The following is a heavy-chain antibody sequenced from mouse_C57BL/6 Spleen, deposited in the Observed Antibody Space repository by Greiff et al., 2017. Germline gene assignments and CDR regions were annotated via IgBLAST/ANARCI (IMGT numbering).Heavy chain of an antibody. J-gene: IGHJ2*01. CDR1: GFTFSSYT. V-gene: IGHV5-9*01. CDR2: ISGGGGNT. D-gene: IGHD4-1*01. CDR3: ARQELYYFDY. Sequence: EVQLVESGGGLVKPGGSLKLSCAASGFTFSSYTMSWVRQTPEKRLEWVATISGGGGNTYYPDSVKGRFTISRDNAKNTLYLQMSSLRSEDTALYYCARQELYYFDYWGQGTTLTVSS.